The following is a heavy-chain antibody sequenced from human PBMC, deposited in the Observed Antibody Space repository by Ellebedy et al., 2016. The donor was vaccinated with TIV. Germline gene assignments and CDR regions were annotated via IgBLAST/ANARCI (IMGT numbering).Heavy chain of an antibody. CDR2: IRYDGSNK. Sequence: PGGSLRLSCAASGFTFSSYGLHWVRQAPGKGLEWVAFIRYDGSNKYYADSVKGRFTISRDNSKNTLYLQMNSLRAEDTAVYYFAKARPREGIAVAGTNAFDIWGQGTMVTVSS. J-gene: IGHJ3*02. D-gene: IGHD6-19*01. CDR1: GFTFSSYG. V-gene: IGHV3-30*02. CDR3: AKARPREGIAVAGTNAFDI.